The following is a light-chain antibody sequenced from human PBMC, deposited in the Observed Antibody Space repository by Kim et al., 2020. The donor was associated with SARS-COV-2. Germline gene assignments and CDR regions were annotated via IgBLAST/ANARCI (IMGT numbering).Light chain of an antibody. Sequence: YPGDSVTLSCRASQSVTNNFFAWFQQKPGQVPRLLVYGASNRATGVPDRFSGSGSGTDFTLTIDRLEPEDFAVYYCQQYGGSSWTCGQGTKVDIK. CDR2: GAS. V-gene: IGKV3-20*01. CDR3: QQYGGSSWT. J-gene: IGKJ1*01. CDR1: QSVTNNF.